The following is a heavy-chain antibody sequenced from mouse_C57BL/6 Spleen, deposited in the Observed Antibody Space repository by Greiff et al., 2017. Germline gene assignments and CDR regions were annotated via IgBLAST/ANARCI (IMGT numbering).Heavy chain of an antibody. CDR2: IDPADSYT. CDR3: GYGSRKDYARDY. D-gene: IGHD1-1*01. V-gene: IGHV1-69*01. CDR1: GYTFTSYW. Sequence: QVPLKQPGAELVMPGASVKLSCKASGYTFTSYWMHWVKQRPGKGLEWIGEIDPADSYTNYNQKFKGKSTLTVDKSSSTAYMRLSSLTSEDSAVYYCGYGSRKDYARDYWGQGTSVTVSS. J-gene: IGHJ4*01.